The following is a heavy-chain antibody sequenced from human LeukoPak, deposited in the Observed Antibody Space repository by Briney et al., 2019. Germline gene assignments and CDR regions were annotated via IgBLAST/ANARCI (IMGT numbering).Heavy chain of an antibody. D-gene: IGHD2-15*01. CDR1: GFAFSSYT. J-gene: IGHJ4*02. CDR2: ISGSGGST. V-gene: IGHV3-23*01. CDR3: AKGKDLVDY. Sequence: PGGSLRLSCAASGFAFSSYTMSWVRQAPGKGLEWVSAISGSGGSTYYADSVKGRFTISRDNSKNTPYLQMDSLRAEDTAVYYCAKGKDLVDYWGQGTLVTVSS.